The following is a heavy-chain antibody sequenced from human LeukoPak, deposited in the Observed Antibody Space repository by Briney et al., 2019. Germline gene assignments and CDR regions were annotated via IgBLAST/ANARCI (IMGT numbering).Heavy chain of an antibody. CDR3: AKDQYFVTGYYSHMDV. CDR2: ISYDGSNI. CDR1: GFTFSSYG. J-gene: IGHJ6*03. Sequence: GGSLRLSCAASGFTFSSYGMHWVGQAPGKGLEWVAVISYDGSNINYAESVKGRFTISRDNSKNTLYLQMNSLRAEDTAVYYCAKDQYFVTGYYSHMDVWGKGTTVTISS. D-gene: IGHD2-21*02. V-gene: IGHV3-30*18.